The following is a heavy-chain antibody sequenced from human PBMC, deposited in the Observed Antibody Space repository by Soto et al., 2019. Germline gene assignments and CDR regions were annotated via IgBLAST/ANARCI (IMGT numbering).Heavy chain of an antibody. CDR1: GFTFSNAW. CDR3: TTDQYCSSTSCYYYYYGMDV. CDR2: IKSKTDGGTT. J-gene: IGHJ6*02. V-gene: IGHV3-15*01. Sequence: SLRLSCAASGFTFSNAWMSWVRQAPGKGLEWVGRIKSKTDGGTTDYAAPVKGRFTISRDDSKNTLYLQMNSLKTEDTAVYYCTTDQYCSSTSCYYYYYGMDVWGQGTTVTVSS. D-gene: IGHD2-2*01.